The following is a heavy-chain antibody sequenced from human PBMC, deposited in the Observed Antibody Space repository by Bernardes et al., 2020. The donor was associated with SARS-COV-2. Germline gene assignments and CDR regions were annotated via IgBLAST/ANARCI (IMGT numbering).Heavy chain of an antibody. D-gene: IGHD5-18*01. CDR1: GFTFSSYW. V-gene: IGHV3-74*01. CDR2: INSDGSST. Sequence: GGSLRLSCAASGFTFSSYWMHWVRQAPGKGLVWVSRINSDGSSTSYADSVKGRFTISRDNAKNTLYLQMNSLRAEDTAVYYCAREGYSYGYPRNYYYYYMDVWGKGTTVTVSS. J-gene: IGHJ6*03. CDR3: AREGYSYGYPRNYYYYYMDV.